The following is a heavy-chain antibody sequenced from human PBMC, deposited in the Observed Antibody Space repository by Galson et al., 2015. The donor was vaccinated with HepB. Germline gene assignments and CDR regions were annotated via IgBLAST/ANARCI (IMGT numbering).Heavy chain of an antibody. D-gene: IGHD3-10*01. Sequence: SLRLSCAASGFTFSSYSMNWVRQAPGKGLEWVSYISSSSSTIYYADSAKGRFTISRDNAKNSLYLQMNSLRAEDTAVYYCAAPAGDYWGQGTLVTVSS. J-gene: IGHJ4*02. V-gene: IGHV3-48*01. CDR1: GFTFSSYS. CDR2: ISSSSSTI. CDR3: AAPAGDY.